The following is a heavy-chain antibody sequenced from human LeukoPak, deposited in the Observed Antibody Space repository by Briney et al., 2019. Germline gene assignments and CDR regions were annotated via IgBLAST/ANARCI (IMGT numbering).Heavy chain of an antibody. J-gene: IGHJ3*02. CDR1: GYTFTGYY. CDR2: INPNSGDT. D-gene: IGHD4-17*01. Sequence: ASVKVSCKASGYTFTGYYTHWVRQAPGQGLEWMGWINPNSGDTNYAQKFQGRVTMTRDTSINTAYMELRRLRYDDTAVYYCARDAPTVTTFDIWGQGTMVTVSS. CDR3: ARDAPTVTTFDI. V-gene: IGHV1-2*02.